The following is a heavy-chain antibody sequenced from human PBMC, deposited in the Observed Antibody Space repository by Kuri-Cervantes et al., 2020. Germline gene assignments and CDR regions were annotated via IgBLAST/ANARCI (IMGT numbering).Heavy chain of an antibody. CDR3: ASLDTAIDYYGMDV. V-gene: IGHV1-8*01. CDR1: GYTFTSYD. Sequence: ASVKVSCKASGYTFTSYDINWVRQATGQGLEWMGWMNPNSGNTGYAQKFQGRVTMTRNTSISTAYMELSSLRSEDTAVYYCASLDTAIDYYGMDVWGQGTTVTVSS. J-gene: IGHJ6*02. D-gene: IGHD5-18*01. CDR2: MNPNSGNT.